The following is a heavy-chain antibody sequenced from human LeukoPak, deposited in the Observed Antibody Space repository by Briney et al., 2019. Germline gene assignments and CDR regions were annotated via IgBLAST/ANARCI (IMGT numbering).Heavy chain of an antibody. CDR1: GGSISRHY. CDR2: IYYSGST. Sequence: PSETLSLTCTVSGGSISRHYLNWIRQPPGKGLEWIGYIYYSGSTNYNPSLKSRVTISVDTSKNQFSLKLSSVTAADTAVYYCARVEDSGYDYRGWFDPWGQGTLVTVSS. V-gene: IGHV4-59*11. D-gene: IGHD5-12*01. J-gene: IGHJ5*02. CDR3: ARVEDSGYDYRGWFDP.